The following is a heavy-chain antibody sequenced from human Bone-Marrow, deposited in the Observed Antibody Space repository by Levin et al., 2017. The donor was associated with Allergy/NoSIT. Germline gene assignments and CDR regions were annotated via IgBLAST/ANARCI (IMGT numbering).Heavy chain of an antibody. CDR1: GGSISSGGYH. V-gene: IGHV4-31*03. CDR2: IYYSGST. Sequence: TLRLSCTVSGGSISSGGYHWSWIRQHAGKGLEWIGYIYYSGSTYYNPSLKSRAMISLDTSKNQFSLKVTSATAADAAVYDCAREDGSTCDSWGQGTLVTVSS. D-gene: IGHD5-24*01. CDR3: AREDGSTCDS. J-gene: IGHJ4*02.